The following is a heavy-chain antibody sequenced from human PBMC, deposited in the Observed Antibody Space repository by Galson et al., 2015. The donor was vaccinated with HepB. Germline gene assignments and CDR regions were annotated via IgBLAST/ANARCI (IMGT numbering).Heavy chain of an antibody. CDR3: ARQSPYYDFWSGSYNWFDP. Sequence: ETLSLTCTVSGGSISSYYWSWIRQPPGKGLEWIGYIYYSGSTNYNPSLKSRVTISVDTSKNQFSLKLSSVTAADTAVYYCARQSPYYDFWSGSYNWFDPWGQGTLVTVSS. J-gene: IGHJ5*02. V-gene: IGHV4-59*08. CDR2: IYYSGST. CDR1: GGSISSYY. D-gene: IGHD3-3*01.